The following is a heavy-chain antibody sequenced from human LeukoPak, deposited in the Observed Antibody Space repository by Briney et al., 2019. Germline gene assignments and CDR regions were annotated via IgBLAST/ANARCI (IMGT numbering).Heavy chain of an antibody. CDR1: GGSISGGSYY. D-gene: IGHD2-2*02. CDR2: IYTSGST. J-gene: IGHJ5*02. CDR3: ARELSGYCSSTSCYREYNWFDP. V-gene: IGHV4-61*02. Sequence: SETLSLTCTVSGGSISGGSYYWSWIRQPAGKGLEWIGRIYTSGSTNYNPSLKSRVTISVDTSKNQFSLKLSSVTAADTAVYYCARELSGYCSSTSCYREYNWFDPWGQGTLVTVSS.